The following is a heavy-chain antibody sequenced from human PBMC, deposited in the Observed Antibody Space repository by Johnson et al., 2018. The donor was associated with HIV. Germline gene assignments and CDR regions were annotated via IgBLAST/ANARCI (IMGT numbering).Heavy chain of an antibody. CDR1: GFTFSSYA. CDR2: ISYDGSNK. J-gene: IGHJ3*02. D-gene: IGHD4-17*01. Sequence: VQLVESGGGVVQPGRSLRLSCAASGFTFSSYAIHWVRQAPAKGLEWVAVISYDGSNKYYADSVKGRFTISRDNSKNTLYLQMNSLRAEDTAVYYCAKEYSSPYGDYDGDAFDIWGQGTMVTVSS. V-gene: IGHV3-30*04. CDR3: AKEYSSPYGDYDGDAFDI.